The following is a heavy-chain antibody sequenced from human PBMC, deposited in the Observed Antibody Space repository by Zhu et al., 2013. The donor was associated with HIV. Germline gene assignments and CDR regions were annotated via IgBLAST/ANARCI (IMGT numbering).Heavy chain of an antibody. Sequence: QVQLQQWGAGLLKPSETLSLTCAVYGGSFSGYYWSWIRQPPGKGLEWIGEINHSGSTNYNPSLKSRVTISVDTSKNQFSLKLSSVTAADTAVYYCARGRPIVATIRLGFDYWGQGTLVTVSS. J-gene: IGHJ4*02. D-gene: IGHD5-12*01. V-gene: IGHV4-34*01. CDR2: INHSGST. CDR1: GGSFSGYY. CDR3: ARGRPIVATIRLGFDY.